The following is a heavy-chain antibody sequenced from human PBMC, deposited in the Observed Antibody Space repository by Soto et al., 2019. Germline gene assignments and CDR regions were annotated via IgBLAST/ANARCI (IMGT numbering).Heavy chain of an antibody. CDR2: ISDGSRNI. Sequence: EVLLVESGGGLVKPGGSLRLSCAGSGFSFSTYCMNWVRQAPGKGLEWVSFISDGSRNIYYADSVKGRFTISRDNAKDSLYLQMNSLRAEDTAVYYCARVAYYYYGMDVWGQGTTVTVSS. J-gene: IGHJ6*02. CDR1: GFSFSTYC. V-gene: IGHV3-21*01. CDR3: ARVAYYYYGMDV.